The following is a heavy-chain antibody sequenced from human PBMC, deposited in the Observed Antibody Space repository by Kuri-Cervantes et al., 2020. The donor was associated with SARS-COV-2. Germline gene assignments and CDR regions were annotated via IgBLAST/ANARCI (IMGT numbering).Heavy chain of an antibody. Sequence: GESLKISCAASGFTFSSYSMNWVRQAPGKGLEWVAVISYDGSNKYYADSVKGRFTISRDNSKNTLYLQMNSLRAEDTAVYYCARSAYCGGDCYIYYYYMDVWGKGTTVTVSS. CDR1: GFTFSSYS. V-gene: IGHV3-30*03. D-gene: IGHD2-21*01. CDR2: ISYDGSNK. CDR3: ARSAYCGGDCYIYYYYMDV. J-gene: IGHJ6*03.